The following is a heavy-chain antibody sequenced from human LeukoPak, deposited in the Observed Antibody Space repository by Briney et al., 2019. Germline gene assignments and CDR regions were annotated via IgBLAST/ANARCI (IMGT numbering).Heavy chain of an antibody. J-gene: IGHJ4*02. V-gene: IGHV3-30*18. CDR2: ISYDGSNK. D-gene: IGHD6-19*01. CDR1: GFTFSSSG. CDR3: AKDHSSGWYYFDY. Sequence: GRSLRISLAASGFTFSSSGMHWGRPGPRQGLGWVAVISYDGSNKYYADSVKGRFTISRDNSKNTLYLQMNSLRAEDTAVYYCAKDHSSGWYYFDYWGQGTLVTVSS.